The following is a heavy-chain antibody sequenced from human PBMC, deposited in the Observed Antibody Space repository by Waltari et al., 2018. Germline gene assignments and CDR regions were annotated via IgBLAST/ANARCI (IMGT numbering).Heavy chain of an antibody. CDR1: GSPLISYG. CDR3: AKNGITMVPSRKVYYGMDV. V-gene: IGHV3-30*02. J-gene: IGHJ6*02. D-gene: IGHD3-10*01. CDR2: IRYDGSNK. Sequence: FAPSGSPLISYGMHWVRQAPGKGLEWVAFIRYDGSNKYYADSVKSRFNISRDNSKNTLYLQMNSLRAEDTAVYDCAKNGITMVPSRKVYYGMDVWGQGTTVTVSS.